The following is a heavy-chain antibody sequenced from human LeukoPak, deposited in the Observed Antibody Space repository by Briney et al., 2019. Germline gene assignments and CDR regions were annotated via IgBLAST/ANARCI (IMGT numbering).Heavy chain of an antibody. CDR1: GYTFTSYD. CDR3: AKSSGCSSTSCYSRVFDY. V-gene: IGHV1-8*01. D-gene: IGHD2-2*01. CDR2: MNPNSGNT. Sequence: ASVKVSCKASGYTFTSYDINWVRQATGRGLEWMGWMNPNSGNTGYAQKFQGRVTMTRNTSISTAYMELSSLRSEDTAVYYCAKSSGCSSTSCYSRVFDYWGQGTLVTVSS. J-gene: IGHJ4*02.